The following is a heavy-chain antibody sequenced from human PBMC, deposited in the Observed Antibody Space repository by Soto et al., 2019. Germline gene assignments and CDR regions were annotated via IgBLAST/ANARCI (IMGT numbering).Heavy chain of an antibody. Sequence: QVQLVQSGAEVRKPGASVKISCKTSGYSLTAYAMHWVRQAPGRSLEPMGWINADNSNTKVSDRFQGRVTITRDTVANTVYLELSSLTSEDTAVYYCARYFFDSTGYFDYWGQGSPVTVSS. CDR3: ARYFFDSTGYFDY. D-gene: IGHD2-8*02. V-gene: IGHV1-3*01. CDR1: GYSLTAYA. CDR2: INADNSNT. J-gene: IGHJ4*02.